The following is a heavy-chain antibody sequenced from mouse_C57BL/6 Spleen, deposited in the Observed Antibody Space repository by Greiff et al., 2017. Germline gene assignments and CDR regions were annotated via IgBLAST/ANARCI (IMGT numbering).Heavy chain of an antibody. V-gene: IGHV1-72*01. CDR2: IYPNSGGT. D-gene: IGHD2-3*01. Sequence: QVHVKQPGAELVKPGASVKLSCKASGYTFTSYWMHWVKQRPGRGLGGIGRIYPNSGGTKYNEKFKSKATLTVDKPSSTASMQLSSLTSEDSAVYDCAREAYDGYYVDYWGQGTTLTVSS. CDR3: AREAYDGYYVDY. CDR1: GYTFTSYW. J-gene: IGHJ2*01.